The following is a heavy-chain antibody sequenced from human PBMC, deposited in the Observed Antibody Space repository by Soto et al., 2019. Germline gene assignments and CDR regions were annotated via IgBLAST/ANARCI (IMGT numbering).Heavy chain of an antibody. V-gene: IGHV3-33*01. CDR1: GFTFSSYG. Sequence: PGGSLRLSCAASGFTFSSYGMHWVRQAPGKGLEWVAVIWYDGSKKYHVDSVKGRFTISRDNAKNSLYLQMNSLRDEDTAVYYCARDLRPARLGMDVWGQGTTVTVSS. J-gene: IGHJ6*02. CDR3: ARDLRPARLGMDV. CDR2: IWYDGSKK.